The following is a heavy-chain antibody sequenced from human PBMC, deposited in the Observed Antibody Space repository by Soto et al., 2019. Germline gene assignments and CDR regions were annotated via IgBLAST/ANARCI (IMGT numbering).Heavy chain of an antibody. V-gene: IGHV3-23*01. D-gene: IGHD6-19*01. Sequence: EVQLLESGGGLVQPGGSLRLSCAASGFTFSSYAMSWVRQAPGKELDYVSTISGSGGTTYYADSVKGRFTISRDNSKNTLYLQMNSLRAEDTAVYYCAKAFYTSGLKGGFDPWGQGTLVTVSS. CDR2: ISGSGGTT. CDR1: GFTFSSYA. CDR3: AKAFYTSGLKGGFDP. J-gene: IGHJ5*02.